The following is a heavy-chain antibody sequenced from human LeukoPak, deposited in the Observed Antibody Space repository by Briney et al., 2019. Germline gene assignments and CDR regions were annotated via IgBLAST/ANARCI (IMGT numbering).Heavy chain of an antibody. J-gene: IGHJ4*02. CDR1: GGTFSSYA. Sequence: SVNVSCKASGGTFSSYAISWVRQAPGQGLEWMGGIIPIFGTANYAQKFQGRVTITADESTSTAYMELSSLRSEDTAVYYCARSFLRYFDSDYSSLEFDYWGQGTLVTVSS. V-gene: IGHV1-69*13. D-gene: IGHD3-9*01. CDR2: IIPIFGTA. CDR3: ARSFLRYFDSDYSSLEFDY.